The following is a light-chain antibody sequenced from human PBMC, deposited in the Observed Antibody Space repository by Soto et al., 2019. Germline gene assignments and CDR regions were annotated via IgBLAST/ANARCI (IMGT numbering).Light chain of an antibody. CDR1: QTVRSY. CDR2: GAS. V-gene: IGKV3-15*01. CDR3: QQYNKWPPLT. Sequence: EIVMTQSPATLSVSPGKRVSLSCRASQTVRSYLAWYQHKPGQAPRLLIYGASTRATGISARFSGSGSGTEFSLTISSLQSEDVAVYYCQQYNKWPPLTFGGGTKVEIK. J-gene: IGKJ4*01.